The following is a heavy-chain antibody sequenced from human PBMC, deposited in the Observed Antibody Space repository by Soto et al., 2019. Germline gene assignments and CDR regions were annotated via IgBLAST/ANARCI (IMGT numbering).Heavy chain of an antibody. CDR1: GGSISSSSYY. Sequence: SETLSLTCTVSGGSISSSSYYCGWIRQPPGKGLEWIGSMYYSVSTYYNPSLKSRVTISVDTSKNQFPLKLSSVTAADTAVYYCARHRSPMVRGVISNWFDPWGQGTMGTVSS. D-gene: IGHD3-10*01. CDR2: MYYSVST. CDR3: ARHRSPMVRGVISNWFDP. J-gene: IGHJ5*02. V-gene: IGHV4-39*01.